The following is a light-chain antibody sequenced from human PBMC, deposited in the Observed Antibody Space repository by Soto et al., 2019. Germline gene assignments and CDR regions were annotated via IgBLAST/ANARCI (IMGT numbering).Light chain of an antibody. CDR3: QHYGRSAYT. CDR1: QSVSSNY. J-gene: IGKJ2*01. Sequence: EIVLTQSPGTLSLSPGERATLSCRASQSVSSNYLAWYQQKPGQAPRLLIYGASSRATGIPDRFSGSGSGTDFTHTISRLEPEDFAVYYCQHYGRSAYTFGQGTTREIK. V-gene: IGKV3-20*01. CDR2: GAS.